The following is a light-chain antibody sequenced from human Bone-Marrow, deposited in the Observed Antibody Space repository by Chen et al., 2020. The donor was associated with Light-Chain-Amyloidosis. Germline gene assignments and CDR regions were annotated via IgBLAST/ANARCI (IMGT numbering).Light chain of an antibody. Sequence: HSVLTQPPSASGTPGQRVTISCSGASSNIGINCVYWYQHFPGAAPNLLIERDNQRPSGVPDRFSGAKSGTSAFLASSGLRSEDEADYYCAAWDGSGGSYVCGAGTKVIVL. CDR2: RDN. V-gene: IGLV1-47*01. J-gene: IGLJ1*01. CDR3: AAWDGSGGSYV. CDR1: SSNIGINC.